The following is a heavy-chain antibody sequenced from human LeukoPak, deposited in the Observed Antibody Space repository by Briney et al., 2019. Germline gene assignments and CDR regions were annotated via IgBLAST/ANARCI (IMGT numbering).Heavy chain of an antibody. V-gene: IGHV3-30-3*01. CDR1: GFNFSSYA. CDR2: ISYDGSNK. J-gene: IGHJ4*02. CDR3: AKDPSYYYGSGNTDY. Sequence: PGGSLRLSCAASGFNFSSYAMHWVRQAPGKGLEWVAVISYDGSNKYYADSVKGRFTISRDNSKNTLFLQMKSLRAEDTAVYYCAKDPSYYYGSGNTDYWGQGTLVTVSS. D-gene: IGHD3-10*01.